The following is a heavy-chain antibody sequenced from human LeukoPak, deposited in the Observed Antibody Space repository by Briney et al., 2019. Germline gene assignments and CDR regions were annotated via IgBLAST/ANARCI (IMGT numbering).Heavy chain of an antibody. CDR3: ASFDPYYYYYMDV. CDR2: IRYDGSNK. Sequence: GGSLRLSCAASGFTFSSYGMHWVRQAPGKGLEWVAFIRYDGSNKYYADSVKGRFTISRDNSKNTLYLQMNSLRAEDTAVYYCASFDPYYYYYMDVWGKGTTVTVSS. J-gene: IGHJ6*03. V-gene: IGHV3-30*02. D-gene: IGHD3-9*01. CDR1: GFTFSSYG.